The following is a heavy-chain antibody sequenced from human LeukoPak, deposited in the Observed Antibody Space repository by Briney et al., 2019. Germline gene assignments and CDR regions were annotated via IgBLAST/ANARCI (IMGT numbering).Heavy chain of an antibody. Sequence: GRSLRLSCVASGFTFKSYGMHWVRQAPGKGLEWVALIWYDGSNKYYADSVKGRFTISRDNSKNTVYLQMNSLRAEDTAVYSCARELSPVVKYSFDSWGQGTQVTVSS. V-gene: IGHV3-33*01. CDR2: IWYDGSNK. CDR1: GFTFKSYG. D-gene: IGHD2-15*01. CDR3: ARELSPVVKYSFDS. J-gene: IGHJ4*02.